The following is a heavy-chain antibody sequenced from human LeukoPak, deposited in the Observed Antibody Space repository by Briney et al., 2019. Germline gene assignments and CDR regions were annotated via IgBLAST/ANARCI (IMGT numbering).Heavy chain of an antibody. CDR1: VGSFSRVGYS. J-gene: IGHJ4*02. CDR3: ARGREIIDY. D-gene: IGHD1-26*01. V-gene: IGHV4-31*03. Sequence: SQTLSLTCTVSVGSFSRVGYSWSGIAHHPGKGLEWIGYIYYSGSTYYNPSLKSRVTISVDTSKNQFSLKLSSVTAADTAVYYCARGREIIDYWGQGTLVTVSS. CDR2: IYYSGST.